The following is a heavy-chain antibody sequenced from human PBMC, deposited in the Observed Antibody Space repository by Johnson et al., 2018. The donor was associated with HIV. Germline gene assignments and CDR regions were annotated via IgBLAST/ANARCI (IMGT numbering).Heavy chain of an antibody. CDR2: IKSEADGGTT. J-gene: IGHJ3*02. Sequence: VQLVESGGGVVQPGKSLKVSCAASGFTFSSYDMHWVRQPPGKGLEWLGHIKSEADGGTTDYAAPVKGKFIISRDDSKTTLYLQINSLKSEDTAVYYCATEPNAFDIWGQGTMVTVSS. V-gene: IGHV3-15*01. CDR1: GFTFSSYD. CDR3: ATEPNAFDI.